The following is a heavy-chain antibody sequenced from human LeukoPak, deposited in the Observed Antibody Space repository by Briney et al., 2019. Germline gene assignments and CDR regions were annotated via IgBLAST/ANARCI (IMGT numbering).Heavy chain of an antibody. Sequence: ASVKVSCKASGYTFTSYDINWVRQATGQGLEWMGWMNPNSGNTGYAQKFQGRVTITRDTSASTAYMELSSLRSEDTAVYYCARPPKYYYDSSGYYNYWGQGTLVTVSS. D-gene: IGHD3-22*01. CDR2: MNPNSGNT. J-gene: IGHJ4*02. CDR3: ARPPKYYYDSSGYYNY. CDR1: GYTFTSYD. V-gene: IGHV1-8*01.